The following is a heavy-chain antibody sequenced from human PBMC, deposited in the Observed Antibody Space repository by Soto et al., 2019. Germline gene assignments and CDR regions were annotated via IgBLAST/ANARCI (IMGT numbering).Heavy chain of an antibody. CDR2: MYYSGST. V-gene: IGHV4-39*01. CDR1: GGSISSSSYY. Sequence: SETLSLTCTVSGGSISSSSYYWGWIRQPPGTGLEWIGGMYYSGSTYYNPSLKSRVTISVDTSKNQFSLKLSSVTAADMAVYFCARVAAAGTGPYWFDPWGQGTLVTV. J-gene: IGHJ5*02. CDR3: ARVAAAGTGPYWFDP. D-gene: IGHD6-13*01.